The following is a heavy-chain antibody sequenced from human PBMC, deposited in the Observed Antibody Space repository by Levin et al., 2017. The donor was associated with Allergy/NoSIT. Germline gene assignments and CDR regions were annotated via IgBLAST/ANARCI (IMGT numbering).Heavy chain of an antibody. V-gene: IGHV3-30*03. J-gene: IGHJ6*02. CDR3: ARPNGYCSGGSCWGLNYYYYGMDV. CDR1: GFTFSSYG. D-gene: IGHD2-15*01. CDR2: ISYDGSNK. Sequence: GGSLRLSCAASGFTFSSYGMHWVRQAPGKGLEWVAVISYDGSNKYYADSVKGRFTISRDNSKNTLYLQMNSLRAEDTAVYYCARPNGYCSGGSCWGLNYYYYGMDVWGQGTTVTVSS.